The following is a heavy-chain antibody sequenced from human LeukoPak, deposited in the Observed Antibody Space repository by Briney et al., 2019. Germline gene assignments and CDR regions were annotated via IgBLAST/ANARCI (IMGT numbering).Heavy chain of an antibody. J-gene: IGHJ6*03. Sequence: PSETVSLTCTVSGYSISSGYYWAWIRQPPGKGLEWIGSMYYSGSTYYNPSLKSRVTISVDTSKNQFSLKLSSVTAADTAVYYCARERDLLYYYYMDVWGKGTTVTVSS. CDR1: GYSISSGYY. CDR2: MYYSGST. CDR3: ARERDLLYYYYMDV. V-gene: IGHV4-38-2*02. D-gene: IGHD1-26*01.